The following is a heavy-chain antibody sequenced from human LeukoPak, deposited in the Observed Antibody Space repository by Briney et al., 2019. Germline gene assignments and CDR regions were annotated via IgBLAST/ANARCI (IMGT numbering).Heavy chain of an antibody. V-gene: IGHV3-30*02. J-gene: IGHJ3*01. CDR1: GFTFGDYA. Sequence: GGSLRLSCSAFGFTFGDYAFHWVRQAPGKGLEWLAFIRYDGSDSYYADSVKGRFTISRDNSKKTLYLQMDSLRTEDTAFYYCALIGVVIPPDTYDVWGQGTLVTVSS. CDR2: IRYDGSDS. D-gene: IGHD2-21*01. CDR3: ALIGVVIPPDTYDV.